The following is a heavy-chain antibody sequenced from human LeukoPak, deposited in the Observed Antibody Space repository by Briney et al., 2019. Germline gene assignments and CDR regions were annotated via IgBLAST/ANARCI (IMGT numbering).Heavy chain of an antibody. CDR2: IHLDGRTT. CDR3: ARGGSPSDY. J-gene: IGHJ4*02. CDR1: GFTFSSYW. Sequence: GGSLRLSCAASGFTFSSYWMHWVHQRPGKGLVWVSRIHLDGRTTNYADSVKGRFTISRDNAKNTLSLEMNSLRPEDTAVYYCARGGSPSDYWGQGTLVSVSS. D-gene: IGHD3-16*01. V-gene: IGHV3-74*01.